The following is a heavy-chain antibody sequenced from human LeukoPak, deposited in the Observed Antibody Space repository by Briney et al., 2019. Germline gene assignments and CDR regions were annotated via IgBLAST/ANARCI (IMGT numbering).Heavy chain of an antibody. CDR2: INSDESST. D-gene: IGHD2-8*01. J-gene: IGHJ6*03. V-gene: IGHV3-74*01. CDR3: ARDLTYCTNGVCRSYYYYMDV. CDR1: GFTFSSYW. Sequence: GGSLRLSCAASGFTFSSYWMHWVRQAPGKGLVWVSRINSDESSTSYADSVKGRFTISRDNAKNTLYLQMNSLRAEDTAVYYCARDLTYCTNGVCRSYYYYMDVWGKGTTVTVSS.